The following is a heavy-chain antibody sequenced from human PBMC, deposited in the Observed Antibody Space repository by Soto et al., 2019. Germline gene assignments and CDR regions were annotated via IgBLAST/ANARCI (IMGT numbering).Heavy chain of an antibody. CDR2: ISYDGINK. J-gene: IGHJ4*02. V-gene: IGHV3-30*18. CDR1: GFTFSSYG. CDR3: AKDSGPMVRGVIDY. Sequence: GGSLRLSCAASGFTFSSYGMHWVRQAPGKGLEWVAVISYDGINKYYADSVKGRFTISRDNSKNTLYLQMNSLRAEDTAVYYCAKDSGPMVRGVIDYWGQGTLVTVSS. D-gene: IGHD3-10*01.